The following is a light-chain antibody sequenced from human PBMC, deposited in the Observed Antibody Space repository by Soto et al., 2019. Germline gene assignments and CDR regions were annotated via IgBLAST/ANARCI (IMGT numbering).Light chain of an antibody. V-gene: IGKV3-20*01. CDR3: QQYGSSPT. J-gene: IGKJ5*01. CDR2: GAS. CDR1: QSVSSSY. Sequence: IVLTQSNGTLSLSHGERATLSCRASQSVSSSYLAWYQQKPGQAPRLLIYGASSRATGIPDRFSGSGSGTDFTLTISRLEPEDFAVYYCQQYGSSPTFGQGTRLEIK.